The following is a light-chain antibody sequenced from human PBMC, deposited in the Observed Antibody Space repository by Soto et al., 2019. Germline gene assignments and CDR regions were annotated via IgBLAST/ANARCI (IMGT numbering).Light chain of an antibody. V-gene: IGKV3-15*01. CDR1: QSVSSN. CDR3: QQYNNWPPAT. J-gene: IGKJ1*01. Sequence: IVMTQSPATLSVSPGERATLSCRASQSVSSNLAWYQQKPGQAPRLLIYGASTRATGTPARFSGSGSGTEFTLTISSLQSEDFAVYYCQQYNNWPPATFGQGTRWIS. CDR2: GAS.